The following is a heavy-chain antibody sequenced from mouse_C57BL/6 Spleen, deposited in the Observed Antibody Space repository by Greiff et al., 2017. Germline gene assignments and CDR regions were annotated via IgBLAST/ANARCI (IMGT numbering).Heavy chain of an antibody. Sequence: EVKLEESGEGLVKPGGSLKLSCAASGFTFSSYAMSWVRQTPEKRLEWVAYISSGGDYIYYADTVKGRFTISRDNARNTLYLQMSSLKSEDTAMYYCTKNYYDYDGFAYWGQGTLVTVSA. D-gene: IGHD2-4*01. CDR2: ISSGGDYI. CDR1: GFTFSSYA. CDR3: TKNYYDYDGFAY. V-gene: IGHV5-9-1*02. J-gene: IGHJ3*01.